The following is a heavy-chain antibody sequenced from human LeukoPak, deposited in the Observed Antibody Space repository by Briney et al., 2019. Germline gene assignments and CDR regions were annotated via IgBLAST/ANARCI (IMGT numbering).Heavy chain of an antibody. Sequence: GGSLRLSCAASGVTVSSNYMSWVRQAPGKGLEWVSVIYSGGSTHYADSVKGRFTISRDNSKNTLYLQMNSLRAEDTAVYYCARDHAPYYYEASGFDPWGQGTLVTVSS. CDR3: ARDHAPYYYEASGFDP. CDR2: IYSGGST. J-gene: IGHJ5*02. D-gene: IGHD3-22*01. V-gene: IGHV3-53*01. CDR1: GVTVSSNY.